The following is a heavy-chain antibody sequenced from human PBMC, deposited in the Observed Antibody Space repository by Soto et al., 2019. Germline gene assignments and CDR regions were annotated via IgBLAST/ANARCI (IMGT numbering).Heavy chain of an antibody. CDR3: ARDDDYNNRYLNYGVDA. CDR1: GFTFKIYA. CDR2: ISFDGDKT. D-gene: IGHD4-4*01. Sequence: QALLVESGGGVVQPGRSLSLSCAASGFTFKIYALHWVRQAPGKGLEWVAVISFDGDKTYYADSVKGRFTISRDNFMNTLSLQMNNLRVEDAGVYSCARDDDYNNRYLNYGVDAWGQGTTVTVAS. V-gene: IGHV3-30*03. J-gene: IGHJ6*02.